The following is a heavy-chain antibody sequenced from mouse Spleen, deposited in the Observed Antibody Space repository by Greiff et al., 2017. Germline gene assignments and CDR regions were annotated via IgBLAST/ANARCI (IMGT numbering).Heavy chain of an antibody. V-gene: IGHV5-12*01. D-gene: IGHD1-1*02. Sequence: EVKLVESGGGLVQPGGSLKLSCAASGFTFSDYYMYWVRQTPEKRLEWVAYISNGGGSTYYPDTVKGRFTISRDNAKNTLYLQMSRLKSEDTAMYYCARGWEGPFDYWGQGTTLTVSS. CDR3: ARGWEGPFDY. CDR1: GFTFSDYY. J-gene: IGHJ2*01. CDR2: ISNGGGST.